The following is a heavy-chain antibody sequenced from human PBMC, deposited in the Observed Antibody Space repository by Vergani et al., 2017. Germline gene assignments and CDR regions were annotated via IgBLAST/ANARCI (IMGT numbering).Heavy chain of an antibody. D-gene: IGHD3-3*01. V-gene: IGHV3-73*01. CDR2: IRDKTYNYAT. CDR3: YYGFWAGYESGDV. Sequence: VQLQESGPGLVKSSETLSLTCSVSFDSIRNLYCNWIRQPPGKGLEWIGRIRDKTYNYATAYAVSVKGRFIISRDDSKKTAYLQMNRLTIEDTAVYYCYYGFWAGYESGDVLGKGATVTVS. CDR1: FDSIRNL. J-gene: IGHJ6*03.